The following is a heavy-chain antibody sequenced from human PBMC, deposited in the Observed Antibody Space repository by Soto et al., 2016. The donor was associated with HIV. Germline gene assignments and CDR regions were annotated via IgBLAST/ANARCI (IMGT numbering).Heavy chain of an antibody. CDR1: GFTFSSHT. D-gene: IGHD3-10*01. Sequence: EEQLLESGGGLIQPAGSLRLSRAASGFTFSSHTMSWVRQAPGKGLEWVSVISGSGSSSYYADSVKGRFTISRDNSKNTVFLHMNSLRADDTAVYFCARSRRGSYFFDRWGQGTLVTVSS. J-gene: IGHJ4*02. V-gene: IGHV3-23*01. CDR2: ISGSGSSS. CDR3: ARSRRGSYFFDR.